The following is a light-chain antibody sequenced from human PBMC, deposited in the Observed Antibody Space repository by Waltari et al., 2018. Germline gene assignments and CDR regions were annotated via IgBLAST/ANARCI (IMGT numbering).Light chain of an antibody. J-gene: IGLJ2*01. Sequence: YDLTQPPSVSVSPGQTAAITCSGGGLTKQSTFWYQQKSGQAPVLVLDDDNKRPSGIPGRFSGSSAGTVATLTITGAQVDDEADYYCYSKDTDGGSQGKIGGGTKLTVL. V-gene: IGLV3-10*01. CDR3: YSKDTDGGSQGK. CDR2: DDN. CDR1: GLTKQS.